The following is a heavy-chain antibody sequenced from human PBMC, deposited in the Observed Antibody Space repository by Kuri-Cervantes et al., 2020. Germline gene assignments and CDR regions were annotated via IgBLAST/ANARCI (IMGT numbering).Heavy chain of an antibody. CDR3: ARHWNRNNGGAFDI. J-gene: IGHJ3*02. D-gene: IGHD1-14*01. V-gene: IGHV4-30-4*01. CDR2: IYYSGST. Sequence: SETLSLTCTVSGGSISRGDYYWSWIRQPPGKGLEWIGYIYYSGSTYYNPSLKSRLTISVDTSKNQFSLKLSSVTAADTAVYYCARHWNRNNGGAFDIWGQGTMVTVSS. CDR1: GGSISRGDYY.